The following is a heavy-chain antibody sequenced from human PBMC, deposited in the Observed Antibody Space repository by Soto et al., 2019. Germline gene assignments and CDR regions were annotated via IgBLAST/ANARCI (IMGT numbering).Heavy chain of an antibody. V-gene: IGHV3-21*01. CDR3: AREDSIIIPAVSDF. D-gene: IGHD3-22*01. CDR2: VSKSGYA. CDR1: GFTFNNYG. J-gene: IGHJ4*02. Sequence: VGSLRLSCTVSGFTFNNYGINWVRQAPGKGLEWVSSVSKSGYAYYSDSVKGRFTISRDNAKNSVSLQMNTLRVEDTAVSYCAREDSIIIPAVSDFWGQGTLVTVSS.